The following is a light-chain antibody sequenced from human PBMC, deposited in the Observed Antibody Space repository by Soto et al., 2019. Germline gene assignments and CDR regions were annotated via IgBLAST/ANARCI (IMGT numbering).Light chain of an antibody. CDR1: SSDIGAYDY. Sequence: QSVLTQPASVSGSPGQSITISCTGSSSDIGAYDYVSWYQQRPVKAPKLMIFDVTNRPSGVSDRFSGSKSGNTASLTISGLQTEDEADYYCSSYTSSSTPYVFGPGTKVTVL. V-gene: IGLV2-14*01. J-gene: IGLJ1*01. CDR3: SSYTSSSTPYV. CDR2: DVT.